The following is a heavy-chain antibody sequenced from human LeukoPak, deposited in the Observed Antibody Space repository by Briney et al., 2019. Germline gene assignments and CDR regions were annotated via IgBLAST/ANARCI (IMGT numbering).Heavy chain of an antibody. CDR2: ISPLLGAS. V-gene: IGHV1-69*13. CDR1: GGTFSDYV. D-gene: IGHD3-9*01. J-gene: IGHJ4*02. CDR3: ATYDVLTGFEY. Sequence: SVKVSCKASGGTFSDYVISWVRQAPGQGLNWMGGISPLLGASKHTQNFHDRVTITADESTTTAYMELSDLRSAVTALYYCATYDVLTGFEYWGQGTLVTVSS.